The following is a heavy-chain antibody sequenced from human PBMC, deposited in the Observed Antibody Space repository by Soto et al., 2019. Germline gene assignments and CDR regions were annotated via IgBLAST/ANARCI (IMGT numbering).Heavy chain of an antibody. CDR2: VNHGGST. V-gene: IGHV4-38-2*01. CDR1: GYSISSGCF. CDR3: ARAAVAAGGPFDK. D-gene: IGHD2-15*01. Sequence: SETLSLTCAVSGYSISSGCFWGWIRQPPGKGLEWIGEVNHGGSTNYNPSLKSRVTISSDTSKNHFSLTLRSVTAADTAVYYCARAAVAAGGPFDKWGQGALVTVSS. J-gene: IGHJ4*02.